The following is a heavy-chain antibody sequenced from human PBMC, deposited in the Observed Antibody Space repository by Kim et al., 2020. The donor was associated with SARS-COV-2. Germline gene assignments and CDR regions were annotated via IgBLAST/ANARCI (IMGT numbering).Heavy chain of an antibody. J-gene: IGHJ3*02. V-gene: IGHV3-23*01. D-gene: IGHD3-22*01. Sequence: KGRFTISRDNSKNTLYLQMNSLRAEDTAVYYCAKAGPYYDSSGYDAFDIWGQGTMVTVSS. CDR3: AKAGPYYDSSGYDAFDI.